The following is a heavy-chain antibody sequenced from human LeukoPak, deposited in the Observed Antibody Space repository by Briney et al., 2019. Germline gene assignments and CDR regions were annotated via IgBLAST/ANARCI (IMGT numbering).Heavy chain of an antibody. D-gene: IGHD1-26*01. CDR1: GGSISSSSYY. Sequence: PSETLSLTCTVSGGSISSSSYYWGWIRQPPGKGLEWIGYIYHSGSTNYNPSLKSRVTISVDTSKNQFSLKLSSVTAADTAVYYCARGSGSYGEGDYWGQGTLVTVSS. CDR3: ARGSGSYGEGDY. V-gene: IGHV4-61*05. CDR2: IYHSGST. J-gene: IGHJ4*02.